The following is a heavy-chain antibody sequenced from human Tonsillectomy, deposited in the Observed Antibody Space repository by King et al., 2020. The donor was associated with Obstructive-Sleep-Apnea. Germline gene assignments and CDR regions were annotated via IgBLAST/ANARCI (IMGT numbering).Heavy chain of an antibody. CDR2: ISGSSSYI. J-gene: IGHJ4*02. CDR1: GFTFSSYS. CDR3: ARGAGGCGYVLEVGTYFFDY. Sequence: VQLVESGGGLVKPGGSLRLSCAASGFTFSSYSMNWVRQAPGKGLEWVSSISGSSSYIYYADSVKGRFTISGDNAENSLYLQMNSLRAEDTAVYYCARGAGGCGYVLEVGTYFFDYWGQGTLVTVSS. D-gene: IGHD5-12*01. V-gene: IGHV3-21*01.